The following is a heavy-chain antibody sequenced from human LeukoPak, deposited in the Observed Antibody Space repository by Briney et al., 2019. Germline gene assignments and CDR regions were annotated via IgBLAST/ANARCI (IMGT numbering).Heavy chain of an antibody. CDR2: INPNSGGT. Sequence: ASVKVSCKASGYTFTGYYMHWVRQAPGQGLEWMGWINPNSGGTNYAQKFQGRVTMTRDTSISTAYMELSRLRSDDTAVYYCAREEDQAYYYGSGSYFEYWGQGTLVTVSS. J-gene: IGHJ4*02. V-gene: IGHV1-2*02. CDR3: AREEDQAYYYGSGSYFEY. D-gene: IGHD3-10*01. CDR1: GYTFTGYY.